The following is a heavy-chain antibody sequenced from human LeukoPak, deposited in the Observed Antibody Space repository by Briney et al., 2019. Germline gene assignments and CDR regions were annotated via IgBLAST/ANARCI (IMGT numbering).Heavy chain of an antibody. D-gene: IGHD4-23*01. CDR3: GRDSATVVTPPFFDY. J-gene: IGHJ4*02. CDR2: VSYDGANK. V-gene: IGHV3-30-3*01. Sequence: GGSLRLSCAASGFTFSTYSMHWVRQAPGKGLEWVAVVSYDGANKYYADSVKGRFTISRDNSKNTLYLQMNSLRAEDTAVYYCGRDSATVVTPPFFDYWGQGTLVTVSS. CDR1: GFTFSTYS.